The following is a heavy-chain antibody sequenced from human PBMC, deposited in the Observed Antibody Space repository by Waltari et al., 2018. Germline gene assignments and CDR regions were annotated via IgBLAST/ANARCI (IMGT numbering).Heavy chain of an antibody. V-gene: IGHV4-34*01. CDR3: ARTWGYSPPLGWFDP. CDR2: IGHSGST. Sequence: QVPLPQWGAGLLKPSETLSLTCTVSGGPFTDYSWRWIRQSPDKGLEWIGEIGHSGSTNSNPSLKSRVTMSVDTIKKQFSLKLTSVTAADTAVYFCARTWGYSPPLGWFDPWGRGTRVTVSS. CDR1: GGPFTDYS. D-gene: IGHD1-26*01. J-gene: IGHJ5*02.